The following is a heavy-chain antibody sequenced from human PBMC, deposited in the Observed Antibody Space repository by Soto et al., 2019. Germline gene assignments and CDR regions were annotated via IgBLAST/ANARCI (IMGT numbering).Heavy chain of an antibody. CDR3: VRGFYDSGGYSSPFDY. J-gene: IGHJ4*02. Sequence: SETLSLTCSVSGGTIRSDYWNWIRQPPGKRLEWIGYMYYSGSTNSNPSLKSRVTMSVDTSKIQFSLKLTSVTAADTAVYYCVRGFYDSGGYSSPFDYWGQGILVTVSS. V-gene: IGHV4-59*01. CDR2: MYYSGST. CDR1: GGTIRSDY. D-gene: IGHD3-22*01.